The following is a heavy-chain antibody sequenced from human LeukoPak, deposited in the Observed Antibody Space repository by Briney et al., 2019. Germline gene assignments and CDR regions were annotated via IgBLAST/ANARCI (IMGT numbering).Heavy chain of an antibody. CDR1: GFTFNNYA. CDR2: IGGSTGNT. J-gene: IGHJ4*02. CDR3: AKCVPQDYDFWSGYYPLDY. Sequence: GGSLRLSCAASGFTFNNYAMTWVRQAPGKGLEWVSVIGGSTGNTYYADSVKGRFTISRDNSKNTLYLQMSGLRAEDTAVYYCAKCVPQDYDFWSGYYPLDYWGQGTLVTVSS. D-gene: IGHD3-3*01. V-gene: IGHV3-23*01.